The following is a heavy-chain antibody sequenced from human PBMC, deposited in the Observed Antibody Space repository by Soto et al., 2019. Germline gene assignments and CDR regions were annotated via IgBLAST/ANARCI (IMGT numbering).Heavy chain of an antibody. CDR1: GGSISSSNW. CDR3: ARLTYYYGSGSYYYYYYGMDV. D-gene: IGHD3-10*01. CDR2: IYHSGST. Sequence: QVQLQESGPGLVKPSGTLSLTCAVSGGSISSSNWWSWVRQPPGKVLEWIGEIYHSGSTNYNPSLKSRVTISVDKSKNQFSLKLSSVTAADTAVYYCARLTYYYGSGSYYYYYYGMDVWGQGTTVTVSS. J-gene: IGHJ6*02. V-gene: IGHV4-4*02.